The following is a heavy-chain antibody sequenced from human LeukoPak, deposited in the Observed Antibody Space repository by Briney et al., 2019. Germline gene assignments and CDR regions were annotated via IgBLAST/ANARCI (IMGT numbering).Heavy chain of an antibody. J-gene: IGHJ6*04. CDR3: AREPLQSRPLDV. D-gene: IGHD4-11*01. Sequence: PSETLSLTCTVSGDSISSYFWTWIRQPAGKGLEWIGRIYASGITNYNPSLRSRVTMSVDTSKNQFSLKLSSVTAAGTAVYYCAREPLQSRPLDVWDKGTTVTVSS. CDR1: GDSISSYF. V-gene: IGHV4-4*07. CDR2: IYASGIT.